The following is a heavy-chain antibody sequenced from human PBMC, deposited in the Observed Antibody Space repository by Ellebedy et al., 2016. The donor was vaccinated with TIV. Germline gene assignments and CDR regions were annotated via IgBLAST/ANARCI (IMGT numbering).Heavy chain of an antibody. J-gene: IGHJ4*02. Sequence: GGSLRLXXAASGFTFSSYSMNWVRQAPGKGLEWVSSISSSSSYIYYADSVKGRFTISRDNAKNSLYLQMNSLRAEDTAVYYCARGEVVTATLGDYWGQGTLVTVSS. CDR2: ISSSSSYI. D-gene: IGHD2-21*02. CDR3: ARGEVVTATLGDY. CDR1: GFTFSSYS. V-gene: IGHV3-21*01.